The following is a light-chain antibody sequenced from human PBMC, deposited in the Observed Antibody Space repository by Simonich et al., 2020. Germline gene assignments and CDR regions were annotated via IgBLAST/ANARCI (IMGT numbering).Light chain of an antibody. Sequence: SYELTQPPSVSVSPGQTARITCSGDALPNQYDYWYQQKPGQAPVLVIYKDRAMPSGIPERFSGSSSGTTVTLTISGVQAEDEADYYCQSADSSGTYRVFGGGTKLTVL. CDR2: KDR. V-gene: IGLV3-25*03. CDR3: QSADSSGTYRV. CDR1: ALPNQY. J-gene: IGLJ3*02.